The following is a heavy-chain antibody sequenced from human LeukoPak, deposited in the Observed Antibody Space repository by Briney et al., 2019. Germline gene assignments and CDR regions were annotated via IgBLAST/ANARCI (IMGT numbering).Heavy chain of an antibody. Sequence: GGSLRLSCAASGFTFSSYAMHWVRQAPGKGLEWVAVISYDGSNKYYADSVKGRFTISRDNSKNTLYLQMNSLRAEDTAVYYCASYGSYSGQGTLVTVSS. J-gene: IGHJ4*02. CDR3: ASYGSY. D-gene: IGHD4-17*01. CDR2: ISYDGSNK. CDR1: GFTFSSYA. V-gene: IGHV3-30-3*01.